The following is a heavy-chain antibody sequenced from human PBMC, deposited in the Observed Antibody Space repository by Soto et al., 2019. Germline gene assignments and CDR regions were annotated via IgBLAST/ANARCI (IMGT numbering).Heavy chain of an antibody. D-gene: IGHD5-18*01. CDR1: GGSISSSSYY. V-gene: IGHV4-39*01. CDR2: IYYSGST. J-gene: IGHJ4*02. Sequence: NPSETLSLTCTVSGGSISSSSYYWGWIRQPPGKGLEWIGSIYYSGSTYYNPSLKSRVTISVDTSKNQFSLKLSSVTAADTAVYYCARHESGYSYGYLGFSPNHPDYWGQGTLVTVSS. CDR3: ARHESGYSYGYLGFSPNHPDY.